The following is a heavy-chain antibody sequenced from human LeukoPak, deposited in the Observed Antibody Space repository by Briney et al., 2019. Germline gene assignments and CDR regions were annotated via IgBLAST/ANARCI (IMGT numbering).Heavy chain of an antibody. CDR1: GDSVSSNSAA. J-gene: IGHJ6*02. V-gene: IGHV6-1*01. Sequence: SQTLSLTCAISGDSVSSNSAAWNWIRQSPSRSLEWLGRTCYRSKWYNDYAVSVKSRITINPDTSKNQFSLQLNSVTPEDTAVYYCARDLYYYGSGVGYYYYGMDVWGQGTTVTVSS. CDR3: ARDLYYYGSGVGYYYYGMDV. CDR2: TCYRSKWYN. D-gene: IGHD3-10*01.